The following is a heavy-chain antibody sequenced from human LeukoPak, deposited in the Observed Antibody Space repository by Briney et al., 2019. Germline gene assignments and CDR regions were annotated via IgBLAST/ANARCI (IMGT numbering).Heavy chain of an antibody. CDR1: GDSVSSNSAA. D-gene: IGHD6-19*01. J-gene: IGHJ4*02. CDR3: ARGGVSGWPGWEFYFDY. CDR2: TYYRSKWYN. V-gene: IGHV6-1*01. Sequence: SQTLSLTCAISGDSVSSNSAAWNWIRQSPSRGLEWLGRTYYRSKWYNDYAVSVKGRITINPDTSKNQFSLQLNSVTPEDTAVYYCARGGVSGWPGWEFYFDYWGQGTLVTVSS.